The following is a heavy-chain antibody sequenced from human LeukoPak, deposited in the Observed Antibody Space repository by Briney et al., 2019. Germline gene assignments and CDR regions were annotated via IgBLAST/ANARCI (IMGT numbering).Heavy chain of an antibody. Sequence: GGSLRLSCAASGFTFSSYAMSWVRQAPGKGLEWVSAISGSGGSAYYADSVKGRFTISRDNSKDTPYLQMNSLRAEDTAVYYCAKAGIQLWFDYWGQGTLVTVSS. J-gene: IGHJ5*01. CDR1: GFTFSSYA. CDR2: ISGSGGSA. CDR3: AKAGIQLWFDY. V-gene: IGHV3-23*01. D-gene: IGHD5-18*01.